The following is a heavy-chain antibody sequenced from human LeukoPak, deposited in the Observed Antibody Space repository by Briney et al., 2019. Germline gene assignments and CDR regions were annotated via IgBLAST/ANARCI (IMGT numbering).Heavy chain of an antibody. Sequence: ASVKVSCKASGYTFTGYYMHWVRQAPGQGLEWMGWMNPNSGNTGYAQKFQGRVTMTRNTSISTAYMELSSLRSEDTAVYYCARGLLYSGSYPPEYWGQGTLVTVSS. CDR3: ARGLLYSGSYPPEY. CDR2: MNPNSGNT. J-gene: IGHJ4*02. D-gene: IGHD1-26*01. CDR1: GYTFTGYY. V-gene: IGHV1-8*02.